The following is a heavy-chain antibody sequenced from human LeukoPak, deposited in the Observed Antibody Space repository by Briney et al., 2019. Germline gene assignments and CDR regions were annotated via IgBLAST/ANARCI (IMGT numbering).Heavy chain of an antibody. CDR2: ISWNSGTI. J-gene: IGHJ6*02. CDR1: GFTFSSYA. V-gene: IGHV3-9*01. D-gene: IGHD3-22*01. Sequence: GGSLRLSCAASGFTFSSYAMHWVRQAPGKGLEWVSGISWNSGTIGYADSVKGRFTISRDNAKNSLYLQMNSLGAEDTAFYYCAKDILGYYDSSGLPYYYYGMDVWGQGTTVTVSS. CDR3: AKDILGYYDSSGLPYYYYGMDV.